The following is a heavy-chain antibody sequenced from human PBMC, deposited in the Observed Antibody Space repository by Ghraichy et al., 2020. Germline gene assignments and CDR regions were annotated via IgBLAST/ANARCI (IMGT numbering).Heavy chain of an antibody. J-gene: IGHJ5*02. CDR1: GGSFSGYY. V-gene: IGHV4-34*01. D-gene: IGHD3-9*01. CDR3: ARGQRRLALRGKRFDP. Sequence: SETLSLTCAVYGGSFSGYYWSWIRQPPGKGLEWIGEINHSGSTNYNPSLKSRVTISVDTSKNQFSLKLSSVTAADTAVYYCARGQRRLALRGKRFDPWGQGTLVTVSS. CDR2: INHSGST.